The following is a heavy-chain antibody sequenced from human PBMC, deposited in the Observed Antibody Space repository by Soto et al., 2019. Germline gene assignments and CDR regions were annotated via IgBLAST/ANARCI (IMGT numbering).Heavy chain of an antibody. CDR2: MNPNSGDT. D-gene: IGHD4-17*01. CDR3: ARGVKYGAYSRWFDP. V-gene: IGHV1-8*01. J-gene: IGHJ5*02. CDR1: GSTFTSYD. Sequence: QVQLVQSGAEVKKPGASVKVSCKASGSTFTSYDINWVRQATGQGLEYLGWMNPNSGDTAYVQKFQGRLTMTWDTSVXTAYMELSGLRSEDTALYFCARGVKYGAYSRWFDPWGQGTLVTVSS.